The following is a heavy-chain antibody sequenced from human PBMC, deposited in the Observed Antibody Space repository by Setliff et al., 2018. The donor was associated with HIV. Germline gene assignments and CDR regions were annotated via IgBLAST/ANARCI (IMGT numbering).Heavy chain of an antibody. CDR2: IIPVYHTT. D-gene: IGHD4-17*01. CDR3: APDFGDNWFDP. V-gene: IGHV1-69*06. CDR1: GGAFTSYA. J-gene: IGHJ5*02. Sequence: SVKVYCKASGGAFTSYAFSWVRQAPGQGLEWMGRIIPVYHTTDYAPQFQGRVTITADKSTSTVYMDLSNLRSDDTATYYCAPDFGDNWFDPWGQGTLVTVSS.